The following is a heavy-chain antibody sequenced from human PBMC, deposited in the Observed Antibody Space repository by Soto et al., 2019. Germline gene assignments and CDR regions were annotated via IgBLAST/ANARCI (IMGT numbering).Heavy chain of an antibody. Sequence: QLGGSLRLSCVASGFTFSKYGMNWVRQTPRKGLEWVSAISGSGNSTYYADSVKGRFTISRDNSKNTLYLQMNSLRAEDTAVYYCAKDLSPSSGTYYGYFDHWGQGTLVTVSS. CDR3: AKDLSPSSGTYYGYFDH. CDR2: ISGSGNST. D-gene: IGHD1-26*01. V-gene: IGHV3-23*01. J-gene: IGHJ4*02. CDR1: GFTFSKYG.